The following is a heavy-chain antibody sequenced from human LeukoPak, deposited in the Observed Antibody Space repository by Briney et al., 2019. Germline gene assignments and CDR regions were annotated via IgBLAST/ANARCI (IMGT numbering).Heavy chain of an antibody. Sequence: GGSLRLSCAASGFTFSNYAMSWVRQAPGKGLEWVSTISGGGGSTYYADSVKGRFTISRDNSKNTLYLQMNSLRADDTAVYYCAKDLRYGGYTPGFDYWGQGTLVTVSS. CDR2: ISGGGGST. D-gene: IGHD4-17*01. CDR1: GFTFSNYA. CDR3: AKDLRYGGYTPGFDY. V-gene: IGHV3-23*01. J-gene: IGHJ4*02.